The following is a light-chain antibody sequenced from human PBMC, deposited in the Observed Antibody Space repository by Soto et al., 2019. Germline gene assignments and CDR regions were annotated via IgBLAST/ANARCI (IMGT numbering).Light chain of an antibody. CDR2: EVS. CDR1: SSDVGGYNY. V-gene: IGLV2-14*01. J-gene: IGLJ1*01. CDR3: ISYTSSSTPYV. Sequence: QSALTQPASVSGSPGQSITISYTGTSSDVGGYNYVSWYQQHPGKAPKLMIYEVSNRPSGVSNRFAGSKSGNTASLTISGLQAEDEADYYCISYTSSSTPYVFGTGTKVTVL.